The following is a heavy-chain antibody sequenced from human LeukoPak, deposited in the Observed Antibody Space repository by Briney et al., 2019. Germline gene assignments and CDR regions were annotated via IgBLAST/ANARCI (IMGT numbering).Heavy chain of an antibody. Sequence: GALRLSCEVSGFTFSSYVMRWVRQAPGKGPEWVAYIGGSDGITSYADSVKGRFTISRDNSKNTVYLEMNSLRAEDTAVYYCVKGGRGADCIFDYWGQGTLVTVSS. CDR1: GFTFSSYV. J-gene: IGHJ4*02. CDR2: IGGSDGIT. V-gene: IGHV3-23*01. CDR3: VKGGRGADCIFDY. D-gene: IGHD2-21*02.